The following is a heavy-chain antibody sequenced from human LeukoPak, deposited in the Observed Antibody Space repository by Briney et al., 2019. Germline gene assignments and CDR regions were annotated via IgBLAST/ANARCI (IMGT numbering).Heavy chain of an antibody. J-gene: IGHJ3*02. CDR2: INPNSGGT. CDR1: GYTFTGYY. CDR3: ARATSHDAFDI. V-gene: IGHV1-2*02. Sequence: ASVKVSCKASGYTFTGYYMHWVRQAPGQGLEWMGWINPNSGGTNYAQKFQGRVTITRNTSISTAYMELSSLRSEDTAVYYCARATSHDAFDIWGQGTMVTVSS. D-gene: IGHD3-16*01.